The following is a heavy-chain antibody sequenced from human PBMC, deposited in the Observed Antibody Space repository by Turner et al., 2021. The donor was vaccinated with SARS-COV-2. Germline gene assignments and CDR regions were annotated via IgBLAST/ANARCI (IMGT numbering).Heavy chain of an antibody. D-gene: IGHD3-22*01. CDR2: IYYSGST. V-gene: IGHV4-59*08. CDR1: GGSISSYS. Sequence: QVQLQESGPGLVKPSETLSLTCTVSGGSISSYSWSWIRQPPGKGLEWIGYIYYSGSTNYNPSLKCRVTISVDTSKKQFSLKLSSVTAADTAVYYCAVHHYYDSSGYQVGEDYWGQGTLVTVSS. J-gene: IGHJ4*02. CDR3: AVHHYYDSSGYQVGEDY.